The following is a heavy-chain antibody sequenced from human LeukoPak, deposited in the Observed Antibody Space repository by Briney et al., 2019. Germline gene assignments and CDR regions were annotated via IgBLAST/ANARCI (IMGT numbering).Heavy chain of an antibody. Sequence: GGSLRLSCAASGFTFSTYSMNWVRQAPGKGLEWVSYISSSSSTIFYADSVKGRFTISRDNAKNSLYLQMNSLRAEDTALYYCARVGTYYYHMDVWGKGTTVTVSS. CDR2: ISSSSSTI. D-gene: IGHD1-26*01. J-gene: IGHJ6*03. CDR3: ARVGTYYYHMDV. V-gene: IGHV3-48*01. CDR1: GFTFSTYS.